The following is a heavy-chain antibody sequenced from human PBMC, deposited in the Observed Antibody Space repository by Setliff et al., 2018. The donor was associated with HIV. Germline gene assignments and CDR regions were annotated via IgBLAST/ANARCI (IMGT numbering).Heavy chain of an antibody. D-gene: IGHD3-10*01. J-gene: IGHJ4*02. CDR1: GGSISNYY. CDR2: LYHIGTT. Sequence: PSETLSLTCTVSGGSISNYYWSWIRQPPGRGLEWIGYLYHIGTTNYNASLNSRLTITIDTSTRQFSLRLSSVTAADTAIYYCARDRAFGERFFDYWGQGIPVTVSS. CDR3: ARDRAFGERFFDY. V-gene: IGHV4-59*01.